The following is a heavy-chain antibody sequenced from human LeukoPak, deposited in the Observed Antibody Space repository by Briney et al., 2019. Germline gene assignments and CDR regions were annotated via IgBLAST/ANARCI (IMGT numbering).Heavy chain of an antibody. J-gene: IGHJ4*02. Sequence: SETLSLTCTVSGGSISSYYWSWIRQPPGKGLEWIGEIKHSGSTNYNPSLKRRITISVDTSTNQFSLKLSSVTAADTAVYYCARGGIFGVVFRFDYWGQGNLVTVSS. CDR2: IKHSGST. D-gene: IGHD3-3*01. CDR1: GGSISSYY. V-gene: IGHV4-34*01. CDR3: ARGGIFGVVFRFDY.